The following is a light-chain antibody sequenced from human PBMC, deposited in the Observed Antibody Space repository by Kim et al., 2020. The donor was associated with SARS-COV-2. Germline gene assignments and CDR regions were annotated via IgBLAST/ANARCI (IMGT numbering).Light chain of an antibody. V-gene: IGLV7-46*01. J-gene: IGLJ3*02. CDR1: TGPVTSGHY. CDR2: DTS. CDR3: LLTYSGARV. Sequence: PGGTVILTCGSSTGPVTSGHYPYWFQQKPGQAPSTPIYDTSNKHSWTPARFSGSLLGGKAALTLSGAQPEDEADYYCLLTYSGARVFGGGTKVTVL.